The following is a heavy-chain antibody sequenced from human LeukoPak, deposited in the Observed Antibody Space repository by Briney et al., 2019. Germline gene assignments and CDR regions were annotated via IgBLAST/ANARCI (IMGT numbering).Heavy chain of an antibody. CDR2: MNPHSGNT. D-gene: IGHD6-13*01. CDR1: GYTFSSND. CDR3: ARDSGAYSSSWYGRFDY. Sequence: ASVKVSCKASGYTFSSNDINWVRQATGQGLEWMGWMNPHSGNTGYAQKFQGRVTMTTDTSTSTAYMELRSLRSDDTAVYYCARDSGAYSSSWYGRFDYWGQGTLVTVSS. J-gene: IGHJ4*02. V-gene: IGHV1-8*01.